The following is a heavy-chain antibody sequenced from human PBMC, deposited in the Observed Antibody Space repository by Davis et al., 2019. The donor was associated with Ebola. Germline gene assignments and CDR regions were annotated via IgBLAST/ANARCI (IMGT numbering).Heavy chain of an antibody. CDR2: IYYSGST. CDR3: ARDLRELGGVYYYYGMDV. V-gene: IGHV4-59*11. CDR1: GGSISSHY. Sequence: SETLSLTCTVSGGSISSHYWSWVRQTPGKGLEWIGYIYYSGSTNYNPSLKSRVTISVDTSKNQFSLKLSSVTAADTAVYYCARDLRELGGVYYYYGMDVWGQGTTVTVSS. D-gene: IGHD1-26*01. J-gene: IGHJ6*02.